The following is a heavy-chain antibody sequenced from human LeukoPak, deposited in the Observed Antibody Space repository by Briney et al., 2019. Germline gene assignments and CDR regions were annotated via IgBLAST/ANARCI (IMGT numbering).Heavy chain of an antibody. CDR2: IYSGGST. J-gene: IGHJ4*02. CDR1: GFTVSSSS. CDR3: ARDHMSGGFDY. D-gene: IGHD3-10*01. V-gene: IGHV3-66*01. Sequence: GGSLRLSCAASGFTVSSSSMNWVRQAPGKGLEWVSVIYSGGSTYYADSVKGRFTISRDNSKNTLCLQMNSLRAEDTAMYYCARDHMSGGFDYWGQGTLVTASS.